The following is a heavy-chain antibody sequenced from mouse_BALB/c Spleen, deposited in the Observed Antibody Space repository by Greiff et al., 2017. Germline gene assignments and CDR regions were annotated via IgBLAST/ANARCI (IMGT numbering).Heavy chain of an antibody. CDR3: ASVVTRYYAMDY. CDR1: GYTFTSYY. D-gene: IGHD2-12*01. Sequence: QVQLQQSGPELVKPGASVRISCKASGYTFTSYYIHWVKQRPGQGLEWIGWIYPGNVNTKYNEKFKGKATLTVDKSSSTAYMQLSSLTSEDSAVYFCASVVTRYYAMDYWGQGTSVTVSA. CDR2: IYPGNVNT. V-gene: IGHV1S56*01. J-gene: IGHJ4*01.